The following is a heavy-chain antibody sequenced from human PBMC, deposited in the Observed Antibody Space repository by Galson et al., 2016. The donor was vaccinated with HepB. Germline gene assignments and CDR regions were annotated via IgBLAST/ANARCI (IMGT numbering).Heavy chain of an antibody. CDR2: ISGSGGNS. CDR3: ARLDGYDRVTFDM. CDR1: GFSFASYG. V-gene: IGHV3-23*01. J-gene: IGHJ3*02. Sequence: SLRLSCAASGFSFASYGMSWVRQAPGKGLEWVAGISGSGGNSYYADSVKGRFTISRDSSKKTLNVQMNSLRAEDTAGYYCARLDGYDRVTFDMWGKGTMGTVSS. D-gene: IGHD3-22*01.